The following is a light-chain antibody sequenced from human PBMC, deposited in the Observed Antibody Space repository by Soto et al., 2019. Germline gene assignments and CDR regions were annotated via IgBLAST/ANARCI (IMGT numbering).Light chain of an antibody. J-gene: IGKJ4*01. CDR3: QQYGSSPRALT. Sequence: EIVLTQSPGTLSLSPGERATLSCRARQSVSSNLAWYQQKPGQAPRLLIYGASIRATGIPARFSGSGSGTEFTLTISRLEPEDFAVYYCQQYGSSPRALTFGGGTKVDI. V-gene: IGKV3-20*01. CDR1: QSVSSN. CDR2: GAS.